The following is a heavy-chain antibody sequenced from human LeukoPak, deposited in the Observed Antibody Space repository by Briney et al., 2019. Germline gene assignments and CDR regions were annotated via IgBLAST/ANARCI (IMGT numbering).Heavy chain of an antibody. CDR3: ARHLFSGYCSGAACYNAFDI. J-gene: IGHJ3*02. Sequence: KPSETLSLTCTVSGGSISSSSYYWGWIRQPPGKGLEWIGSIYYSGSTYYNPSLKSRGTISIDTSNQQLSLKLSSVTAADTAVYYCARHLFSGYCSGAACYNAFDIWGQGTMVTVSS. CDR1: GGSISSSSYY. CDR2: IYYSGST. V-gene: IGHV4-39*01. D-gene: IGHD2-15*01.